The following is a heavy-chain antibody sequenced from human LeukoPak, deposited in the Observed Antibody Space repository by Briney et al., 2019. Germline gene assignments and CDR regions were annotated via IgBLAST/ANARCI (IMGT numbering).Heavy chain of an antibody. D-gene: IGHD3-10*01. CDR3: AKDLVRGVINPYDY. Sequence: GGSLRLSCAASGFTFSSYAMSWVRQAPGKGLEWVSAISGSGGSTYYADSVKGRFTISRDNSKNTLYLQMNSLRAADTAVYYCAKDLVRGVINPYDYWGQGTLVTVSS. J-gene: IGHJ4*02. CDR1: GFTFSSYA. V-gene: IGHV3-23*01. CDR2: ISGSGGST.